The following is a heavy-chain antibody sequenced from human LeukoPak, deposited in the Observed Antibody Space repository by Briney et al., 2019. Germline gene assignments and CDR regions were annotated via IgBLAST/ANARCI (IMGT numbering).Heavy chain of an antibody. CDR2: INHSGST. CDR1: GGSFSGYY. J-gene: IGHJ5*02. Sequence: SETLSLTCAVYGGSFSGYYWSWIRQPPGKGLEWIGEINHSGSTNYNPSLKSRVTISVDTSKNQFSLKLSSVTAADTAVYYCARSNWFDPWGQGTLVTVSS. V-gene: IGHV4-34*01. CDR3: ARSNWFDP.